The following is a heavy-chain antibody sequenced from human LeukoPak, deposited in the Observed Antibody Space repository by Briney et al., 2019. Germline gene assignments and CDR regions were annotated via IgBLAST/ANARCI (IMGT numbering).Heavy chain of an antibody. CDR2: MNPNRGNT. D-gene: IGHD3-10*01. J-gene: IGHJ5*02. V-gene: IGHV1-8*01. CDR3: ARKNYGWFGDRTWHNWFDR. Sequence: ASVKASCKASGYTFTRYDINRVRQATGQGLEWMGWMNPNRGNTGYAQKFQGRVTMAGNTSISTAYMELSSLRSEDTAVYYCARKNYGWFGDRTWHNWFDRWGQGTLVTVSS. CDR1: GYTFTRYD.